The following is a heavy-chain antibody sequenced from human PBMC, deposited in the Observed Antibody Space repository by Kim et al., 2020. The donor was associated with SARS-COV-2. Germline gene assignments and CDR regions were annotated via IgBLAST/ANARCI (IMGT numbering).Heavy chain of an antibody. Sequence: SETLSLTCTVSGGSISSYYWSWIRQPPGKGLGWVGSIYYSGGTTTNPPSKGGAPIPLATPKNQFSLKLTPLTAADPPVFYFRGGKTPTYGDSNGFDPWG. D-gene: IGHD4-17*01. CDR2: IYYSGGT. CDR1: GGSISSYY. V-gene: IGHV4-59*13. CDR3: RGGKTPTYGDSNGFDP. J-gene: IGHJ5*02.